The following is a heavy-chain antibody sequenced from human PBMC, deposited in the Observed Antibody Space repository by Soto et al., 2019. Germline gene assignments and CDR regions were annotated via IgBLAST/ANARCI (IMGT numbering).Heavy chain of an antibody. Sequence: PSETLSLTCTVYGASISSSSYYWGWIRQPPGKGLEWIGSIYYSGRTYYSPALKSRVSISVDTSKNQFSLKLTSVTAADTAVYSGARLFVNFGDSDIWFDPWGKGTLVT. CDR2: IYYSGRT. CDR3: ARLFVNFGDSDIWFDP. CDR1: GASISSSSYY. J-gene: IGHJ5*02. V-gene: IGHV4-39*01. D-gene: IGHD4-17*01.